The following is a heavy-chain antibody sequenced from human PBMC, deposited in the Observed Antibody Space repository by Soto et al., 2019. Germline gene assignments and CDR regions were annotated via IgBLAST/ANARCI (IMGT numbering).Heavy chain of an antibody. Sequence: QVQLQESGPGLVKPSQTLSLTCTVSGGSIRSGDYYWSWIRQPPGKGLEWIGYIYYTGHTYYSPSLKSRVTISVDASKNQFSLKLSSVTAADTAVYYCARFPPSLRGVRDFDYWGQGTLVTVSS. D-gene: IGHD3-10*01. CDR1: GGSIRSGDYY. V-gene: IGHV4-30-4*01. J-gene: IGHJ4*02. CDR2: IYYTGHT. CDR3: ARFPPSLRGVRDFDY.